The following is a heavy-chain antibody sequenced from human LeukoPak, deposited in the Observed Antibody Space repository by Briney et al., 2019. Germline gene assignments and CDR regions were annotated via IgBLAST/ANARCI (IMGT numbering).Heavy chain of an antibody. Sequence: SETLSLTCTVSGYSISSGYYWGWIRQPAGKGLEWIGRIYTSGSTNYNPSLKSRVTISVDTSKNQFSLKLSSVTAADTAVYYCAREAASAFDIWGQGTMVTVSS. CDR3: AREAASAFDI. J-gene: IGHJ3*02. CDR1: GYSISSGYY. D-gene: IGHD2-15*01. CDR2: IYTSGST. V-gene: IGHV4-61*02.